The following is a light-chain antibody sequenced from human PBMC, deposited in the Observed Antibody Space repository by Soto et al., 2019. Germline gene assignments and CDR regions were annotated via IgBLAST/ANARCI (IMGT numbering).Light chain of an antibody. CDR3: SSYTSRSTLV. CDR1: SSDVGGYNY. J-gene: IGLJ1*01. V-gene: IGLV2-14*01. Sequence: QLVLTQPASVSGSPGQSITISCTGTSSDVGGYNYVSWYQQHPGKAPKLMIYEVSNRPSGVSNRFSGSKSGKTASLTISGLQAEDEADYYCSSYTSRSTLVFGTGTKLTVL. CDR2: EVS.